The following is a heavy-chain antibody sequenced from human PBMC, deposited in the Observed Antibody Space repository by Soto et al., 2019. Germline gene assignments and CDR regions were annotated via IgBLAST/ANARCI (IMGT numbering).Heavy chain of an antibody. J-gene: IGHJ6*02. D-gene: IGHD2-2*01. CDR2: IKSKTDGGTT. CDR3: TSSLGYCSSTSCYAGYYYYYGMDV. Sequence: GGSLRLSCAASGFTFSNAWMNWVRQAPGKGLEWVGRIKSKTDGGTTDYAAPVKGRFTISRDDSKNTLYLQMNSLKTEDTAVYYCTSSLGYCSSTSCYAGYYYYYGMDVWGQGTTVTVSS. CDR1: GFTFSNAW. V-gene: IGHV3-15*07.